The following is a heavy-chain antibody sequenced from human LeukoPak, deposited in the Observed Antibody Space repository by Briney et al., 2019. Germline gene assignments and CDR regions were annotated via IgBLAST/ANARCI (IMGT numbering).Heavy chain of an antibody. CDR2: IWYDGSNK. D-gene: IGHD3-22*01. CDR3: AKEGSSSGRAFDI. Sequence: GGSLRLSCAPSGFTFSSYGMHWVRQAPGKGLEWVTVIWYDGSNKYYADSVKGRFTISRDNSKNTLYLQMNSLRAEDTAVYYCAKEGSSSGRAFDIWGQGTMVTVSS. V-gene: IGHV3-33*06. J-gene: IGHJ3*02. CDR1: GFTFSSYG.